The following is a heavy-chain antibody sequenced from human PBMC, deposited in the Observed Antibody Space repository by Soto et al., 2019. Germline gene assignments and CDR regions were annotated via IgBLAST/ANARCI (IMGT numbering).Heavy chain of an antibody. Sequence: GESLKISCKGSGYRFSNYWIAWVRQMPGKGLEWMGIIYPGDSDPKYTSSFQGQVTISADQSISTAYLQWSSLQASDTAMYYCARRGHYYENTNYYPKTFDYWGQGTLVTVSS. CDR2: IYPGDSDP. J-gene: IGHJ4*02. CDR1: GYRFSNYW. V-gene: IGHV5-51*01. CDR3: ARRGHYYENTNYYPKTFDY. D-gene: IGHD3-22*01.